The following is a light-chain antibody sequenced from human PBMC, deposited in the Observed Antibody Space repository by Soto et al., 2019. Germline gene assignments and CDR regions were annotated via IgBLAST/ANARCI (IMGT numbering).Light chain of an antibody. CDR1: QSISNS. CDR2: AAS. J-gene: IGKJ4*01. Sequence: DDRLSQSPASVSVSIGDRVTITCRASQSISNSLHWYQQKPGKAPKLLISAASSLQSGVPSRFSGSGSGTDFTLTISSLQPEDFATYYCQRSYSPPLTFGGGTMVDVK. CDR3: QRSYSPPLT. V-gene: IGKV1-39*01.